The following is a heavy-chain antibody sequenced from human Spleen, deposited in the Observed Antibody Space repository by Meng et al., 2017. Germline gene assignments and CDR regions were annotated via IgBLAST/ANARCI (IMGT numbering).Heavy chain of an antibody. Sequence: SVKVSCKAPGGIFSNSVVGWVRQAPGQGLEWMGGINGVFGTTNYAQKFQGRVTITTDESTSTVYMELSSLRSDDTAVYYCARPCSSGLDAFDIWGQGTLVTVSS. CDR3: ARPCSSGLDAFDI. J-gene: IGHJ3*02. CDR1: GGIFSNSV. D-gene: IGHD6-19*01. CDR2: INGVFGTT. V-gene: IGHV1-69*05.